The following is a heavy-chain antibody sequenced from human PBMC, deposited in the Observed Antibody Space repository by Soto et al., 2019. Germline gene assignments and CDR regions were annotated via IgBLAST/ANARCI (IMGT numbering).Heavy chain of an antibody. V-gene: IGHV3-30-3*01. Sequence: GGSLRLSCAASGFTFSSYAMHWVRQAPGKGLEWVAVISYDGSNKYYADSVKGRFTISRDNSKNTLYLQMNSLRAEDTAVYYCARDLSITMVRGETYYFDYWGQGTLVTVSS. J-gene: IGHJ4*02. CDR1: GFTFSSYA. CDR2: ISYDGSNK. CDR3: ARDLSITMVRGETYYFDY. D-gene: IGHD3-10*01.